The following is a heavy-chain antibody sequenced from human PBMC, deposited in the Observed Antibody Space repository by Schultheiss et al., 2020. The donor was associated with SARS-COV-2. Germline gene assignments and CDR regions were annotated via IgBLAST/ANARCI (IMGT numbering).Heavy chain of an antibody. CDR2: IYHSGST. V-gene: IGHV4-38-2*01. J-gene: IGHJ4*02. Sequence: SETLSLTCAVSGYSISSGYYWGWIRQPPGKGLEWIGEIYHSGSTNYNPSLKSRVTISVDTSKNQFSLKLSSVTAADTAVYYCARGKLTSSGWYLGEDYWGQGTLVTVSS. D-gene: IGHD6-19*01. CDR3: ARGKLTSSGWYLGEDY. CDR1: GYSISSGYY.